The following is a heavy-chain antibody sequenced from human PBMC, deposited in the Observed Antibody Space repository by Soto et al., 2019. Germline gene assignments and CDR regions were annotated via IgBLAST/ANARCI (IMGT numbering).Heavy chain of an antibody. J-gene: IGHJ6*02. CDR1: GGSISSYY. Sequence: SETLSLTCTVSGGSISSYYWSWIRQPPGKGLEWIGYIYYSGSTNYNPSLKSRVTISVDTSKNQFSLKLSSVTAADTAVYYCASALGSGYGPFTYYYYGMDVWGQGTTVTVSS. D-gene: IGHD5-12*01. V-gene: IGHV4-59*01. CDR2: IYYSGST. CDR3: ASALGSGYGPFTYYYYGMDV.